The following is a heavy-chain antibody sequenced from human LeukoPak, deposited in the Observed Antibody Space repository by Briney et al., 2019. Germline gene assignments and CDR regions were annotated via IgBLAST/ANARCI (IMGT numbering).Heavy chain of an antibody. D-gene: IGHD1-26*01. CDR1: GGSISSGGSY. CDR3: ARSIGRSLYYFDY. CDR2: IYYSGST. Sequence: SQTLSLTCTVSGGSISSGGSYWSWIRQPPGKGLEWIGYIYYSGSTNYNPSLKSRVTISVDTSKNQFSLKLSSVTAADTAVYYCARSIGRSLYYFDYWGQGTLVTVSS. J-gene: IGHJ4*02. V-gene: IGHV4-61*08.